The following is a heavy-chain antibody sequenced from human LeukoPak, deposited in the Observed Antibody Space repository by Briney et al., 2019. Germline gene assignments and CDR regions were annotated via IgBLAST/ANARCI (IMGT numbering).Heavy chain of an antibody. Sequence: GGSLRLSCAASGFTFSSYTMKWVRQAPGKELEWVSSISSGSSYIYDADSVKGRFTISRDNAKNSLYLQMNSLRAEDTAVYYCVRANIVVAGTSIDYWGQGTLVTVSS. D-gene: IGHD6-19*01. J-gene: IGHJ4*02. V-gene: IGHV3-21*01. CDR1: GFTFSSYT. CDR2: ISSGSSYI. CDR3: VRANIVVAGTSIDY.